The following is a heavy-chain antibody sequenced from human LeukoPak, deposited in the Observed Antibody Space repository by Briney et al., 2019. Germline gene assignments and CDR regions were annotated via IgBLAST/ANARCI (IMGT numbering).Heavy chain of an antibody. CDR2: INHSGST. CDR1: GGSFSGYY. CDR3: ARITYQDIVVVPAAIAPYYYYYYMDV. Sequence: SETLSLTCAVYGGSFSGYYWSWIRQPPGKGLEWIGEINHSGSTNYNPSLKSRVTISVDTSKNQFSMKLSSVTAADTAVYYCARITYQDIVVVPAAIAPYYYYYYMDVWGKGTTVTVSS. D-gene: IGHD2-2*02. V-gene: IGHV4-34*01. J-gene: IGHJ6*03.